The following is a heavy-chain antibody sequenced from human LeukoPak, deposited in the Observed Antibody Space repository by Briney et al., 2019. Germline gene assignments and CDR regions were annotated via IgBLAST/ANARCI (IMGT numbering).Heavy chain of an antibody. CDR1: GYTFTSYG. D-gene: IGHD5-12*01. CDR3: AREGWGYSGYGNFDY. Sequence: ASVKVSCKASGYTFTSYGISWVRQAPGQGLEWMGWISAYNGNTNYAQKLQGRVTMTTDTSTSTAYMELRSLRSDDTAVYYCAREGWGYSGYGNFDYWGQGTLVTVSS. CDR2: ISAYNGNT. V-gene: IGHV1-18*01. J-gene: IGHJ4*02.